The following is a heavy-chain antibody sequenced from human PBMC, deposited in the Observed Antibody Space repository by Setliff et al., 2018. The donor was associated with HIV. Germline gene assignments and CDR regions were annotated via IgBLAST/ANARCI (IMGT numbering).Heavy chain of an antibody. J-gene: IGHJ4*02. Sequence: GASVKVSCKASGYTFTSYGISWVRQAPGQGLEWMGRIIPIFGTTDYAQKLQGRVTITADESTSTVYMELTRLRSEDTAVYYCARTLGYCSGGSCYLDYWGQGTLVTVPQ. CDR1: GYTFTSYG. CDR2: IIPIFGTT. D-gene: IGHD2-15*01. CDR3: ARTLGYCSGGSCYLDY. V-gene: IGHV1-69*13.